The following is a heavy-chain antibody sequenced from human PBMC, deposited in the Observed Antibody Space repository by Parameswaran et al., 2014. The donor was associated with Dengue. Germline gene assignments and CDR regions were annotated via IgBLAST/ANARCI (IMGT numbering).Heavy chain of an antibody. CDR3: AREADDDAFDI. CDR2: IYYSGST. J-gene: IGHJ3*02. V-gene: IGHV4-59*01. D-gene: IGHD1-1*01. Sequence: RWIRQPPGKGLEWIGYIYYSGSTNYNPSLKSRVTISVDTSKNQFSLKLSSVTAADTAVYYCAREADDDAFDIWGQGTMVTVSS.